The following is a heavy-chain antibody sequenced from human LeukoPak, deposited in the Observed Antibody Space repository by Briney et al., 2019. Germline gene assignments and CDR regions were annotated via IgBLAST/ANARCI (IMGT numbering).Heavy chain of an antibody. CDR1: GGSFSGYY. CDR2: INHSGST. Sequence: SETLSLTCAVYGGSFSGYYWSWIRQPPGKGLEWIGEINHSGSTNYNPSLKSRVTISVDTSKNQFSLKLSSVTAADTAVYYCARTRQEYCGGDCYSLFDYWGQGTLVTVSS. CDR3: ARTRQEYCGGDCYSLFDY. D-gene: IGHD2-21*02. J-gene: IGHJ4*02. V-gene: IGHV4-34*01.